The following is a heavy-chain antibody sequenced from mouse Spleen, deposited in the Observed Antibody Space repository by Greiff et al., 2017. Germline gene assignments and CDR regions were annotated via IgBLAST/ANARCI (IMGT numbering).Heavy chain of an antibody. CDR1: GFTFSDYY. CDR2: INYDGSST. V-gene: IGHV5-16*01. Sequence: EVQLVESAGGLVQPGSSMKLSCTASGFTFSDYYMAWVRQVPEKGLEWVANINYDGSSTYYLDSLKSRFIISRDNAKNILYLQMSSLKSEDTATYYCAREFITTVVSEGFDVWGAGTTVTVSS. D-gene: IGHD1-1*01. J-gene: IGHJ1*01. CDR3: AREFITTVVSEGFDV.